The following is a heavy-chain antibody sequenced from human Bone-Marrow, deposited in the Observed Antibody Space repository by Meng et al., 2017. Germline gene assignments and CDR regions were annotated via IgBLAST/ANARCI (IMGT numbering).Heavy chain of an antibody. CDR3: ARELFHYYDSSGYYGFDY. CDR1: GFTFSSYG. V-gene: IGHV3-33*01. D-gene: IGHD3-22*01. J-gene: IGHJ4*02. Sequence: GESLKISCAASGFTFSSYGMHWVRQAPGKGLEWVAVIWYDGSNKYYADSVKGRFTISRDNSKNTLYLQMNSLRAEDKAVYYCARELFHYYDSSGYYGFDYWGQGTLVTVSS. CDR2: IWYDGSNK.